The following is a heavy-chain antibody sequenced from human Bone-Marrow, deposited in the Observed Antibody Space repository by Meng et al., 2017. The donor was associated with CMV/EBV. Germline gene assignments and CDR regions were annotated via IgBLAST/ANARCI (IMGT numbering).Heavy chain of an antibody. Sequence: GESLKISCAASGFTFSSYAMHWVRQAPGKGLEYVSAISSNGGSTYYADSVKGRFTISRDNSKNTLYLQMGSLRAEDMAVYYCADHSSSSRKGTIDYYYYGMDVWGQGTTVTVSS. CDR2: ISSNGGST. J-gene: IGHJ6*02. CDR1: GFTFSSYA. CDR3: ADHSSSSRKGTIDYYYYGMDV. D-gene: IGHD6-6*01. V-gene: IGHV3-64*02.